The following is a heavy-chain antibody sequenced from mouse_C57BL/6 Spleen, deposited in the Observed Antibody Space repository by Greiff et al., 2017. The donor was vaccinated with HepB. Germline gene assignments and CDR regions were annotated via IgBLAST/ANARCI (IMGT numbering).Heavy chain of an antibody. CDR1: GFTFSDYG. CDR3: ARSNYYGSSIMDY. J-gene: IGHJ4*01. D-gene: IGHD1-1*01. Sequence: EVQLVESGGGLVKPGGSLKLSCAASGFTFSDYGMHWVRQAPEKGLEWVAYISSGSSTIYYAATVKGRFTISRDNSKNTLFLQMTSLRSEDTAMYYCARSNYYGSSIMDYWGQGTSVTVSS. CDR2: ISSGSSTI. V-gene: IGHV5-17*01.